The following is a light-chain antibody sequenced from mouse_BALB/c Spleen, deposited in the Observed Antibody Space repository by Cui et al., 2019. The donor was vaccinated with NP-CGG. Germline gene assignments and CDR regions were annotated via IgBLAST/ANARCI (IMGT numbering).Light chain of an antibody. Sequence: VTQESALPTSPGETVTLTCRSSTGAVATSNYANWVQEKPDHLFTVLIGGTNNRAPGVPARFSGSLIGDKAALTITGAQTEDEAIYFCALWYSNHWVFGGGTKLTVL. CDR2: GTN. V-gene: IGLV1*01. CDR3: ALWYSNHWV. CDR1: TGAVATSNY. J-gene: IGLJ1*01.